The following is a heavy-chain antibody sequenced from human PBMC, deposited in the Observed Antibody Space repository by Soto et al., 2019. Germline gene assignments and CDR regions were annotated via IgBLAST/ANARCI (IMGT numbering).Heavy chain of an antibody. V-gene: IGHV1-2*04. J-gene: IGHJ6*02. CDR3: ARVGVYSSSYSSGMDV. CDR2: INPNSGST. D-gene: IGHD6-13*01. Sequence: GASVKVSCKASGYTLTGYYMHWVRQAPGQGLEWMGWINPNSGSTIYAQKFQGWVTMTRDTSISTAYMELSRLRSDDTAVYYCARVGVYSSSYSSGMDVWGQGTTVTVSS. CDR1: GYTLTGYY.